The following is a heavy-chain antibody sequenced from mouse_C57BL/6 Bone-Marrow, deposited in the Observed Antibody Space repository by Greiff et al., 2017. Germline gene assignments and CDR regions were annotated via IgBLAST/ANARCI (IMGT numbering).Heavy chain of an antibody. V-gene: IGHV1-64*01. D-gene: IGHD2-1*01. J-gene: IGHJ2*01. CDR3: ARNYGNCGLFDY. CDR2: IHPNSGST. Sequence: QVQLQQPGAELVKPGASVKLSCKASGYTFTSYWMHWVKQRPGQGLEWIGMIHPNSGSTNYNEKFKSKATLTVDKSSSTAYMQLSSLTSEDSAVYYCARNYGNCGLFDYWGQGTTLTVSS. CDR1: GYTFTSYW.